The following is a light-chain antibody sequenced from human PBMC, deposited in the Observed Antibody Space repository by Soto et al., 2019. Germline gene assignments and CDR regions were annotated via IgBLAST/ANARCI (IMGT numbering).Light chain of an antibody. CDR3: QQYDSSPRT. Sequence: ETVLTQSPGTLSLSPGERATLSCRASQSVSSSFLAWYQQKPGQAPRLLIYGASSRATGIPDRFSGSGSGTDFTLTISRLEPEDFAVYDCQQYDSSPRTFGRGTKAEI. V-gene: IGKV3-20*01. CDR2: GAS. CDR1: QSVSSSF. J-gene: IGKJ1*01.